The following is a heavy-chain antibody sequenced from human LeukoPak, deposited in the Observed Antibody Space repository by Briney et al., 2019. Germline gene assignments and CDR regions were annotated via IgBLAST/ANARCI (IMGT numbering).Heavy chain of an antibody. J-gene: IGHJ5*02. CDR2: LHYTGST. CDR1: GGSISGYY. Sequence: SETLSLTCTVSGGSISGYYWSWIRQPPGKRLEWIGYLHYTGSTNYNPSLNSRITMSVDTPNNQFSLRLTSVTAADTAVYYCARLHALGAEEFDPWGQGALVTVSS. D-gene: IGHD3-16*01. CDR3: ARLHALGAEEFDP. V-gene: IGHV4-59*12.